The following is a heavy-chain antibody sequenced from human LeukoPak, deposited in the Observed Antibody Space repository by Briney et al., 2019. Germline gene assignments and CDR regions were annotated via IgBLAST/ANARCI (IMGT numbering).Heavy chain of an antibody. CDR2: IIPIFGTA. V-gene: IGHV1-69*06. J-gene: IGHJ6*03. Sequence: SVKVSCKASGGTFSSYAISWVRQAPGQGLEWMGGIIPIFGTANYAQKFQGRVTITADKSTSTAYMELSSMRSEDTAVYYCARDRYLNYYYYMDVWGKGITVTVSS. CDR1: GGTFSSYA. D-gene: IGHD1-14*01. CDR3: ARDRYLNYYYYMDV.